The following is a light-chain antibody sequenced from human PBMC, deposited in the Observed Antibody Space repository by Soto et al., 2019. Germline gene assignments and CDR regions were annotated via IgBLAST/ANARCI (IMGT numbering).Light chain of an antibody. CDR2: DAS. CDR1: EGINIF. Sequence: EIVLTQSPATLSLSPGERATLSCRASEGINIFLVWYQQKPGQAPRLLISDASRRAAGIPARFSGGGSGTDFPLTISTLEPEDFAIYYCQQRYTWPLTFGGGTKVEIK. V-gene: IGKV3-11*01. J-gene: IGKJ4*01. CDR3: QQRYTWPLT.